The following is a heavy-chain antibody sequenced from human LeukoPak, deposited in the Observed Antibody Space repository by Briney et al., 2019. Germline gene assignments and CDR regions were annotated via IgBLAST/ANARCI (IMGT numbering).Heavy chain of an antibody. D-gene: IGHD6-13*01. CDR3: ARADTHHRHSSSWHFDY. Sequence: PGGSLRLSCAASGFTFSSYAMSWVRQAPGKGLEWVSAISGSGGSTYYADSVKGRFTISRDNSKNTLYLQMNSLRAEDTAVYYCARADTHHRHSSSWHFDYWGQGTLVTVSS. V-gene: IGHV3-23*01. CDR2: ISGSGGST. CDR1: GFTFSSYA. J-gene: IGHJ4*02.